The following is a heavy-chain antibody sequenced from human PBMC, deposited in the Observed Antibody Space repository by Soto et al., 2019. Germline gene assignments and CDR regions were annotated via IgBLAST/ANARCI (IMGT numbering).Heavy chain of an antibody. V-gene: IGHV1-69*01. Sequence: QVQLVQSGAEVKKPGSSVTVSCKASGGTFSSDTISWVRQAPGQGLEWMAGISPIFGTPIYAQKLQDRLTITAADSTMTAYMEMNRLPSEDTAVYYCARVVVGSRLSLDYCGQGPLVT. D-gene: IGHD2-21*01. CDR3: ARVVVGSRLSLDY. CDR1: GGTFSSDT. CDR2: ISPIFGTP. J-gene: IGHJ4*02.